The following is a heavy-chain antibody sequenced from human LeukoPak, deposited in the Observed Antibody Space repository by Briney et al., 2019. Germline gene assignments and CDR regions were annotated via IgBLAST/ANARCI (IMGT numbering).Heavy chain of an antibody. D-gene: IGHD2-2*01. CDR3: AREIKPAAI. V-gene: IGHV3-30-3*01. J-gene: IGHJ4*02. CDR1: GFTFSSYA. CDR2: ISYDGSNK. Sequence: PGRSLRLSCAASGFTFSSYAMHWVRQAPGKGLEWVAVISYDGSNKYYADSVKGRFTISRDNSKNTLYLQMNSLRAEDTAVYYCAREIKPAAIWGQGTLVTVSS.